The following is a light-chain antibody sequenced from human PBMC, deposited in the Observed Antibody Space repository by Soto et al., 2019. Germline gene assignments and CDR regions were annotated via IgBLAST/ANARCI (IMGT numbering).Light chain of an antibody. CDR2: MAS. J-gene: IGKJ1*01. V-gene: IGKV1-5*03. Sequence: DIQMTQSPSSLSASVGDRVTIACRASQSLSGWLAWYQQKPGKAPKLLIYMASTSESGVPSRFSGSGSGTEFTLPISSLQPDDIATYYCQQYKGYPWTFGQGTKVEI. CDR1: QSLSGW. CDR3: QQYKGYPWT.